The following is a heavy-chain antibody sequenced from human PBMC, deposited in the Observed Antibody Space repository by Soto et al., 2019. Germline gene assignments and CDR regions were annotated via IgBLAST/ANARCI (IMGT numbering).Heavy chain of an antibody. V-gene: IGHV3-30*18. D-gene: IGHD2-2*01. CDR3: AKAVGYCSTTSCRDYYFYYGMDV. J-gene: IGHJ6*01. Sequence: PGGSLRLSCAASGFTFSNYGMHWVRQAPGKGLEWVAVISYDGSNKYYADSVKGRFTTSRDDSKNTLYLQMNSLRAEDTAVYYCAKAVGYCSTTSCRDYYFYYGMDVWGQGTTVTVSS. CDR2: ISYDGSNK. CDR1: GFTFSNYG.